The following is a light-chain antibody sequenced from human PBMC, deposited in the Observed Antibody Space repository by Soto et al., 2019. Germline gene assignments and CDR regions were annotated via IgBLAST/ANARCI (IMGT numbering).Light chain of an antibody. CDR2: GTP. CDR3: QQYDSTPPWT. V-gene: IGKV3-20*01. J-gene: IGKJ1*01. Sequence: VVLTQSPGILYLSPGERATLSCRASQPVGRSYLAWYQQKPGQPPRLLIFGTPTRATGIPDRFSGGGSGTEFTLTISRLDPEDFAVYYCQQYDSTPPWTFGQGTRVEVK. CDR1: QPVGRSY.